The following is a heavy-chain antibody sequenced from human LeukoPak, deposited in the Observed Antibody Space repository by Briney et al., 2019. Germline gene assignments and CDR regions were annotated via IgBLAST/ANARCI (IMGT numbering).Heavy chain of an antibody. J-gene: IGHJ4*02. Sequence: PSETLSLTCAVYGGSFSGYYWSWIRQPPGKGLEWIGEINHSGNTNYNPSLKSRVTMSVDTSKNQFSLKLSSVTAADTAVYYCARGYVDFDYWGQGTLVTVSS. V-gene: IGHV4-34*01. D-gene: IGHD3-16*01. CDR3: ARGYVDFDY. CDR2: INHSGNT. CDR1: GGSFSGYY.